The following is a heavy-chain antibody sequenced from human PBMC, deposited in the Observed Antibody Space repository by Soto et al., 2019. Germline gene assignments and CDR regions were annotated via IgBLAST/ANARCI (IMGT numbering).Heavy chain of an antibody. CDR2: ISGSGGST. CDR3: AKDIGFCGNSDGDGIDV. J-gene: IGHJ6*02. CDR1: GCTFSSYA. V-gene: IGHV3-23*01. Sequence: PGGSLRLSCAASGCTFSSYAMSWVRQAPGKGLEWVSAISGSGGSTYYADSVKGRFTISRDNSKNTLYLQMNSLRAEDTAVYYYAKDIGFCGNSDGDGIDVWGQGTTVTVSS. D-gene: IGHD2-21*01.